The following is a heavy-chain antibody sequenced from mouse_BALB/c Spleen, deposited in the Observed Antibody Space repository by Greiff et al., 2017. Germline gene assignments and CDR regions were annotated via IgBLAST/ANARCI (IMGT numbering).Heavy chain of an antibody. CDR1: GFTFSSYG. CDR3: AREYGNSYAMDY. D-gene: IGHD2-10*02. V-gene: IGHV5-6*01. Sequence: EVQVVESGGDLVKPGGSLKLSCAASGFTFSSYGMSWVRQTPDKRLEWVATISSGGSYTYYPDSVKGRFTISRDNAKNTLYLQMSSLKSEDTAMYYCAREYGNSYAMDYWGQGTSVTVSS. J-gene: IGHJ4*01. CDR2: ISSGGSYT.